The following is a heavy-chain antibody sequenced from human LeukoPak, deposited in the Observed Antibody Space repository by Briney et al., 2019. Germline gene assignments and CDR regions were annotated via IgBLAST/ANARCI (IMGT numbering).Heavy chain of an antibody. V-gene: IGHV3-30*18. CDR3: AKDYYDSSGYYSSLIDY. D-gene: IGHD3-22*01. CDR2: ISYDGSNK. J-gene: IGHJ4*02. CDR1: GFTFSSYG. Sequence: GGSLRLSCAASGFTFSSYGMHWVRQAPGKGLEWVAVISYDGSNKYYADSVKGRFTTSRDNSKNTLYLQMNSLRAEDTAVYYCAKDYYDSSGYYSSLIDYWGQGTLVTVSS.